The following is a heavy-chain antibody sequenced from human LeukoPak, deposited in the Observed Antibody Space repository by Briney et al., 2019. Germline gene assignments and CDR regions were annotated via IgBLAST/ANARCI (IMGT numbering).Heavy chain of an antibody. V-gene: IGHV5-51*01. CDR3: ARRYCSSTSCNPYFFDY. D-gene: IGHD2-2*01. CDR1: GYTFTNYY. J-gene: IGHJ4*02. Sequence: GESLKISCKGSGYTFTNYYIGWVRLTPGKGLEWMGIISPGDSDARYSPSFQGQVTISADKSISTAYLRWSSLKASDTAMYYCARRYCSSTSCNPYFFDYWGQGTLVTVSS. CDR2: ISPGDSDA.